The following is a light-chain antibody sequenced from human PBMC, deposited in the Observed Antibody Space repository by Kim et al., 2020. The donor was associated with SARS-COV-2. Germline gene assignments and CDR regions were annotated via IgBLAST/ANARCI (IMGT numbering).Light chain of an antibody. J-gene: IGKJ3*01. CDR1: QSISSH. CDR3: QQSYISPFT. Sequence: DIQMTQSPSSLSASVGDRVTITCRTSQSISSHLNWYHQKPGRAPKLLISAASTLQGGVPSRFSGSGSETDFTLTISSLQPEDFATYFCQQSYISPFTFGPGTKGAIK. V-gene: IGKV1-39*01. CDR2: AAS.